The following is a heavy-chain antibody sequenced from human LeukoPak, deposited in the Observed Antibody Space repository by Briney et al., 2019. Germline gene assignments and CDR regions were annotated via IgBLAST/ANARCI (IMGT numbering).Heavy chain of an antibody. V-gene: IGHV3-13*01. Sequence: SGGSLRLSCAAPGFTFTTYDMHWVRQATGKGLEWVSAIGTTGDTYYPGSVKGRFTISRENAKNSLYLQMNSLRAGDTAVYYCARDRGGGHMDVWGKGTTVTISS. J-gene: IGHJ6*03. CDR2: IGTTGDT. CDR3: ARDRGGGHMDV. D-gene: IGHD2-15*01. CDR1: GFTFTTYD.